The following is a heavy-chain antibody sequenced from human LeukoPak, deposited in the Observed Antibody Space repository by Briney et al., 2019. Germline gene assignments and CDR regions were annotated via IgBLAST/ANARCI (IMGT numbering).Heavy chain of an antibody. CDR3: ARDKNYYGSGIAFDI. J-gene: IGHJ3*02. V-gene: IGHV4-61*02. CDR1: GGSISSGSYY. CDR2: IYTSGST. Sequence: PSETLSLTCTVSGGSISSGSYYWSWIRQPAGKGLEWIGRIYTSGSTNYNPSLKSRVTISVDTSKNQFSLKLSSVTAADTAVYYCARDKNYYGSGIAFDIWGQGTMVTVSS. D-gene: IGHD3-10*01.